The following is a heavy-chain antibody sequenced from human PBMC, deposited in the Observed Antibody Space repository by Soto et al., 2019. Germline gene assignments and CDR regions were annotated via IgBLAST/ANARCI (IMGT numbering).Heavy chain of an antibody. Sequence: SLRLSCAASGFTFSTYAMSWVRQAPGKGLEWISSISAGGTTTYYADSVKGRFTISRDNSKNTVYLQMNSLRAEDTAVYFCPKVCGDSRWAPDYWGQGTLVTVSS. CDR2: ISAGGTTT. J-gene: IGHJ4*02. CDR3: PKVCGDSRWAPDY. V-gene: IGHV3-23*01. D-gene: IGHD2-21*02. CDR1: GFTFSTYA.